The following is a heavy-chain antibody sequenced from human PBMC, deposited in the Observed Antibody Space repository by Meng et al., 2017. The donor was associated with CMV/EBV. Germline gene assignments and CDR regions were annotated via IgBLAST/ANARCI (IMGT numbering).Heavy chain of an antibody. Sequence: GESLKISRKGSGYSFTSYWIGWVRQTPEKGLEWMGIMYPRDSDIRYSPSFQGQVTISADKSISTAYLQWSTLKASDTAIYYCARPTVVGGRPRTFDYWGQGTLVTVPQ. CDR3: ARPTVVGGRPRTFDY. CDR2: MYPRDSDI. D-gene: IGHD3-16*01. V-gene: IGHV5-51*01. J-gene: IGHJ4*02. CDR1: GYSFTSYW.